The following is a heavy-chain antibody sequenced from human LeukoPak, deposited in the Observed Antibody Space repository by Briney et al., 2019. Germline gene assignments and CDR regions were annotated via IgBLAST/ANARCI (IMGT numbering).Heavy chain of an antibody. CDR3: ASTYCSGGSCYRGWFDP. Sequence: PSETLSLTCTVSGGSISRGGYYWSWIRQHPGKGLEWIGYIYYSGSTYYNPSLKSRVTISVDTSKNQFSLKLSSVTAADTAVYYCASTYCSGGSCYRGWFDPWGQGTLVTVSS. V-gene: IGHV4-31*03. J-gene: IGHJ5*02. CDR1: GGSISRGGYY. CDR2: IYYSGST. D-gene: IGHD2-15*01.